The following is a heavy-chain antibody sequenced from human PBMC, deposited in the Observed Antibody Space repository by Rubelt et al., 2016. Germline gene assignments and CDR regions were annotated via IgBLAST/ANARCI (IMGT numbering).Heavy chain of an antibody. CDR1: GGSFSGYS. CDR2: IDHSGHT. Sequence: QVQLQQWGAGLVKPSETLSLTCAVYGGSFSGYSWTWIRQPPGKGLEWLGEIDHSGHTGYIPSLQRRVSISVDTSKKQISPKLSPVTAADTAVYYCARHDTGSFLFDFWGQGTPVTASS. CDR3: ARHDTGSFLFDF. V-gene: IGHV4-34*01. J-gene: IGHJ4*02. D-gene: IGHD1-26*01.